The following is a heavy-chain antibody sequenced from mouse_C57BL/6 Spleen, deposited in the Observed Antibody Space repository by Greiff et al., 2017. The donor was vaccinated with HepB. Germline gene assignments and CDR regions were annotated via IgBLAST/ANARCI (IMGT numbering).Heavy chain of an antibody. CDR1: GFTFSSYG. D-gene: IGHD2-4*01. J-gene: IGHJ3*01. Sequence: DVMLVESGGDLVKPGGSLKLSCAASGFTFSSYGMSWVRQTPDKRLEWVATISSGGSYTYYPDSVKGRFTISRDNAKNTLYLQMSSLKSEDTAMYYCARQYYDYDEWFAYWGQGTLVTVSA. CDR2: ISSGGSYT. V-gene: IGHV5-6*02. CDR3: ARQYYDYDEWFAY.